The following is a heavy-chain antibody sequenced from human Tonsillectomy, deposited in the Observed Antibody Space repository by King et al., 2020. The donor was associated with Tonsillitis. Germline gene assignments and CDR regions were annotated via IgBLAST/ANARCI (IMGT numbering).Heavy chain of an antibody. CDR1: GFTFSNYW. V-gene: IGHV3-7*04. J-gene: IGHJ4*02. CDR2: IHQDGSED. Sequence: VQLVESGGGLVQPGGSLRLSCAASGFTFSNYWMSWVRQAPGKGLEWVANIHQDGSEDVYVDSVKGRFTVSRDNARNLLYLQMNSLRAEDTAVYYCARAGHLEMATISDFWGQGTLVTVSS. CDR3: ARAGHLEMATISDF. D-gene: IGHD5-24*01.